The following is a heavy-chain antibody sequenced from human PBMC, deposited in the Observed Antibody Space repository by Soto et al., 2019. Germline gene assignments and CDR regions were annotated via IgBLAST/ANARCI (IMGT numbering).Heavy chain of an antibody. V-gene: IGHV1-46*01. J-gene: IGHJ4*01. CDR1: GYIFAHYF. Sequence: EAAVSVSCKASGYIFAHYFIHWVRQAPGQGLELMAIVDPTGSRTSHAHKFQGRVTLTRXXXXGXVXLELNRLTSEDRALYYCARDSTTMATGFNNWG. CDR2: VDPTGSRT. CDR3: ARDSTTMATGFNN. D-gene: IGHD5-12*01.